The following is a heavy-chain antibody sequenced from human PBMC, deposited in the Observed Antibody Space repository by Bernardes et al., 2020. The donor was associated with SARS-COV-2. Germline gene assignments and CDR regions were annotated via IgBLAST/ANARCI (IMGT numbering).Heavy chain of an antibody. CDR2: VSASGGTT. D-gene: IGHD2-2*01. CDR1: GFTFSSYA. V-gene: IGHV3-23*01. CDR3: AKPRYCGSTSCLYAMDV. Sequence: GGSLRLSCAASGFTFSSYALSWVRQAPGKGLEWVSVVSASGGTTYSADSVKGRFTISRDNSKNTLYLQMNSLRAEDTALYYCAKPRYCGSTSCLYAMDVWGQGTTVTVSS. J-gene: IGHJ6*02.